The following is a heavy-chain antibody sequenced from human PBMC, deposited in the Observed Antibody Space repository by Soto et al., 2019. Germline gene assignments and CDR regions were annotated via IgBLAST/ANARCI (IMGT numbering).Heavy chain of an antibody. CDR3: AKIQTPIVVVPAAIAPLDP. D-gene: IGHD2-2*01. J-gene: IGHJ5*02. Sequence: HPGGSLRLSCAASGFTFSSYGMHWVRQAPGKGLEWVAVISYDGSNKYYADSVKGRFTISRDNSKNTLYLQMNSLRAEDTAVYYCAKIQTPIVVVPAAIAPLDPGGQGTLVTVSS. CDR1: GFTFSSYG. CDR2: ISYDGSNK. V-gene: IGHV3-30*18.